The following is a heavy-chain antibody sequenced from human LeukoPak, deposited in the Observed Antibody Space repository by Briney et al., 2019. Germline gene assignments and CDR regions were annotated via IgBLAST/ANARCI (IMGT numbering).Heavy chain of an antibody. CDR1: GYTFTGYY. CDR2: INPNSGGT. V-gene: IGHV1-2*02. Sequence: ASVKVSCKASGYTFTGYYMHWVRQAPGQGLEWMGWINPNSGGTNYAQKFQGRVTMTRDTSISTAYMELSRLRSDDTAVYYCARDGTRIVATIPVYWGQGTLVTVSS. J-gene: IGHJ4*02. D-gene: IGHD5-12*01. CDR3: ARDGTRIVATIPVY.